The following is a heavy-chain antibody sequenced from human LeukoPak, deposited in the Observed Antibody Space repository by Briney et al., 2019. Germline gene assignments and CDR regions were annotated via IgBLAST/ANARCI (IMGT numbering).Heavy chain of an antibody. CDR3: ARARAKHSTAYDSYYMAG. Sequence: ASVKVSCKASGYTFTSYDINWVRQATGQGLEWMEWINPNSGGTNYEQKLQGRVTMTRDTSISTAYMELSRLRSDDTAVYYCARARAKHSTAYDSYYMAGWGKGTTVTVPS. CDR1: GYTFTSYD. D-gene: IGHD5-18*01. V-gene: IGHV1-2*02. J-gene: IGHJ6*03. CDR2: INPNSGGT.